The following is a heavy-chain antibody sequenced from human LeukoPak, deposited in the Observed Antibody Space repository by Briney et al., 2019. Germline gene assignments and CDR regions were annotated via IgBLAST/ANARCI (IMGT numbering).Heavy chain of an antibody. CDR3: ARSYASSWYWNWFDP. V-gene: IGHV4-38-2*02. D-gene: IGHD6-13*01. Sequence: SETLSLTCTVSGYSISNGYYWGWIRQPPGTGLEWIGSIYPSGGTFYNPSLKSRVTISVDTSKNQFSLRLSSVTAADTAVYYCARSYASSWYWNWFDPWGQGTLVTVSS. CDR1: GYSISNGYY. CDR2: IYPSGGT. J-gene: IGHJ5*02.